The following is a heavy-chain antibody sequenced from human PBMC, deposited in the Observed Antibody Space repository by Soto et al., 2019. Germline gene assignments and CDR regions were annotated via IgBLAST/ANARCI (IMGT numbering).Heavy chain of an antibody. V-gene: IGHV3-23*01. D-gene: IGHD2-8*01. CDR2: INANAIDT. CDR1: GFIFGNHG. CDR3: VYWVSAHFDF. J-gene: IGHJ4*02. Sequence: QTGGSLRLSCAASGFIFGNHGMTWVRQAPGRALEWVSTINANAIDTHYADSVKGRFTISRDNSKSTLDLQMNSLRAEDTAIYYCVYWVSAHFDFWGPGTLVTVSS.